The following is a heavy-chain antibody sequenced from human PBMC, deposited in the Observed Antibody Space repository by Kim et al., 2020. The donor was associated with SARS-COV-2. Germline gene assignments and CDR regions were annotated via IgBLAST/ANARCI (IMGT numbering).Heavy chain of an antibody. D-gene: IGHD3-10*01. J-gene: IGHJ6*02. Sequence: VKGRFTISRDNAKNSLYLQMNSLRAEDTAVYYCAREAGSGSSSFYYGMDVWGQGTTVTVSS. CDR3: AREAGSGSSSFYYGMDV. V-gene: IGHV3-11*04.